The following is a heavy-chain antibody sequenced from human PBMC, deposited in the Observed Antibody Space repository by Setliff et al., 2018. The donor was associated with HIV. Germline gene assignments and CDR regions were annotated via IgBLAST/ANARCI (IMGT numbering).Heavy chain of an antibody. CDR3: ARDAGIPMVRGRWPLDY. V-gene: IGHV1-46*01. Sequence: GASVKVSCKASGYTFSNYYIHWVRQAPGQGLEWMGIINPSAVTSYGQKFQGRLTVTRDTSTSTVYMDLSSLRSEDTVVYYCARDAGIPMVRGRWPLDYWGQGTLVTVSS. D-gene: IGHD3-10*01. CDR2: INPSAVT. CDR1: GYTFSNYY. J-gene: IGHJ4*02.